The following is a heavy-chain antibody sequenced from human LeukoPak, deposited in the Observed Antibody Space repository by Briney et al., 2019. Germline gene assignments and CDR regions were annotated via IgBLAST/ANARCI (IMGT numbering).Heavy chain of an antibody. CDR1: RFTFSNYW. D-gene: IGHD1-14*01. V-gene: IGHV3-74*01. CDR2: INSDGSST. Sequence: GGSLRLSCAASRFTFSNYWMHWVRQAPGKGLVWVSRINSDGSSTNYADSVKGRFTISRDNAKNTLFLQMNSLRVEDTAVYYCARVRYCDYWGQGTLVTVSS. J-gene: IGHJ4*02. CDR3: ARVRYCDY.